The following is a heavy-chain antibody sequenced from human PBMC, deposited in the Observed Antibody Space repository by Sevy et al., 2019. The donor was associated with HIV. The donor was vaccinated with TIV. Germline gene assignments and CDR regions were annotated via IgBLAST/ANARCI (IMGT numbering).Heavy chain of an antibody. CDR2: IYPRDSDT. Sequence: GESLKISCKASGYKFTTYWIGWARQMPGKGLEWMGMIYPRDSDTRYCPSFQGQVTISADTSINTAYLQWSSLKASDTAMYFCARHVDMTTLIGGLYYFDSWGQGTLVTVSS. CDR3: ARHVDMTTLIGGLYYFDS. D-gene: IGHD4-4*01. CDR1: GYKFTTYW. J-gene: IGHJ4*02. V-gene: IGHV5-51*01.